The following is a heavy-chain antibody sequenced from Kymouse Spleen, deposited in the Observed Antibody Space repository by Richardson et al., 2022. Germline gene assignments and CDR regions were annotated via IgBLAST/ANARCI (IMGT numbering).Heavy chain of an antibody. V-gene: IGHV3-33*01. Sequence: QVQLVESGGGVVQPGRSLRLSCAASGFTFSSYGMHWVRQAPGKGLEWVAVIWYDGSNKYYADSVKGRFTISRDNSKNTLYLQMNSLRAEDTAVYYCARSRIL**YQLLVGAPGAREPWSPSPQ. CDR3: ARSRIL**YQLLVGAP. CDR2: IWYDGSNK. J-gene: IGHJ5*02. D-gene: IGHD2-2*02. CDR1: GFTFSSYG.